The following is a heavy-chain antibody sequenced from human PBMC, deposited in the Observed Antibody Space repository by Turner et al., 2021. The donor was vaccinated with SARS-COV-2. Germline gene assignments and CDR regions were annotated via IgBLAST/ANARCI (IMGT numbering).Heavy chain of an antibody. D-gene: IGHD1-26*01. V-gene: IGHV3-74*01. Sequence: EVQLVESGGGLVQPGGSLRLSCAASGFTFSSYWMHWVRHAPGKGLVWVSRINSDGSSTSYADSVKGRFTISRDNAMNTLYLQMNSLRAEDTAVYYCAREGVGVTYYSDYWGQGTLVTVSS. CDR2: INSDGSST. J-gene: IGHJ4*02. CDR1: GFTFSSYW. CDR3: AREGVGVTYYSDY.